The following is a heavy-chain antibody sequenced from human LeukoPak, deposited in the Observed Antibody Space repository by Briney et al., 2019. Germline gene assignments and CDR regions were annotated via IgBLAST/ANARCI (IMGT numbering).Heavy chain of an antibody. V-gene: IGHV3-30-3*01. CDR2: ISFDGSKK. CDR3: TESFYLYMDV. J-gene: IGHJ6*03. CDR1: GFTFSSYA. Sequence: PGRSLRLSCAASGFTFSSYAMHWVRQAPGKGLEWVAAISFDGSKKYSADSVKGRFTISRDNSKNTLYLQMNSLRTEDTAVYYCTESFYLYMDVWGKGTTVTVSS.